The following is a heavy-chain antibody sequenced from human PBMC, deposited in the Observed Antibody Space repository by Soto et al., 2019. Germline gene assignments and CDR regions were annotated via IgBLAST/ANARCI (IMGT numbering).Heavy chain of an antibody. CDR2: IIPIFGTA. CDR1: GGSFSSYI. D-gene: IGHD5-12*01. J-gene: IGHJ3*02. CDR3: ARVSARGQAAFDI. V-gene: IGHV1-69*13. Sequence: GASVKVSCKASGGSFSSYIVSWVRQAPGQGLEWMGGIIPIFGTANYAQKFQGRVTITADESTSTAYMELSSLRSEDTAVYYCARVSARGQAAFDIWGQGTMVTVSS.